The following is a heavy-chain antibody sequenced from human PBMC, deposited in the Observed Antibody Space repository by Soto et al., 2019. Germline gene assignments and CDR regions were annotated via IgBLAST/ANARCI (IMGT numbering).Heavy chain of an antibody. Sequence: QVLLQQWGAGLLQPSETLSLTCAVYGGSFSAFSGYYWSWVRQPPGKGLEWIGEVNHSGTTNYNPSLQSRVSISVDTSKNQFSLKLSSVTAADTAVYYCTRGSWSTHFENWGQGTLVAVSS. V-gene: IGHV4-34*01. CDR1: GGSFSAFSGYY. CDR2: VNHSGTT. CDR3: TRGSWSTHFEN. J-gene: IGHJ4*02. D-gene: IGHD2-8*02.